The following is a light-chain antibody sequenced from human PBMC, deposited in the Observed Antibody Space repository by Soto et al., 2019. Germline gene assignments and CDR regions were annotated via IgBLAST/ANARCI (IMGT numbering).Light chain of an antibody. CDR3: LLYYGGAWV. J-gene: IGLJ3*02. Sequence: QAVVTLEPSLTVSTGGTVTLTCASSNGAVTSGYYPSWFQQKPGQAPRALISSTSNKHSWTPARFSGSLLGGKAALTLSRVQPEDEAEYFCLLYYGGAWVFGGGTKVTVL. CDR2: STS. V-gene: IGLV7-43*01. CDR1: NGAVTSGYY.